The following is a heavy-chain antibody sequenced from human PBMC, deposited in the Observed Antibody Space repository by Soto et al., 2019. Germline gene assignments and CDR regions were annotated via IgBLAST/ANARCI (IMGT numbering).Heavy chain of an antibody. CDR1: GGSISSGGYY. J-gene: IGHJ6*02. Sequence: QVQLQESGPGLVKPSQTLSLTCTVSGGSISSGGYYWSWIRQHQSKGLEWIGYIYYSGSTYYNPSLKSRVTISVDTSKDQFSLKLSSVTAADTAVYYCARGSPLGATYYDFWSGYSYYGMYVCGQGTTVTVSS. CDR3: ARGSPLGATYYDFWSGYSYYGMYV. D-gene: IGHD3-3*01. V-gene: IGHV4-31*03. CDR2: IYYSGST.